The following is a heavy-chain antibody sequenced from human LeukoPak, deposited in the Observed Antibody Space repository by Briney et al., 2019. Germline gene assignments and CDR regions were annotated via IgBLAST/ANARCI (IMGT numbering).Heavy chain of an antibody. CDR3: AKDGGYTTMVSYYFDY. D-gene: IGHD5-18*01. CDR2: IWYDGSNK. V-gene: IGHV3-33*06. Sequence: PGRSLRLSCAASGFTFSSYGMHWVRQAPGKGLEWVAVIWYDGSNKYYADSVKGRFTISRDNSKNTLYLQMNSLRAEDTAVYYCAKDGGYTTMVSYYFDYWGQGALVTVSS. J-gene: IGHJ4*02. CDR1: GFTFSSYG.